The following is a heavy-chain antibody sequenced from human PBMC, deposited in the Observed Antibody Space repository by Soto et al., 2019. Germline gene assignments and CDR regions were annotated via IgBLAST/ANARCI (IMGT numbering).Heavy chain of an antibody. V-gene: IGHV1-18*01. CDR2: MSTSNGNT. J-gene: IGHJ5*02. Sequence: QVQLVQSGAEVKKPGASVKASCKASGYTFTSYDISWVQQAPGQGLEWMGWMSTSNGNTNYAQKLRGRVTMTTDTSTSTANMELRSLRPDDTAVYFCARDRNWVDPWGQGTLVTVS. CDR3: ARDRNWVDP. CDR1: GYTFTSYD.